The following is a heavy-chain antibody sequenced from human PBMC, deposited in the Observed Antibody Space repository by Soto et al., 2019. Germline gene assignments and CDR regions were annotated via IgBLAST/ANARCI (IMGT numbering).Heavy chain of an antibody. J-gene: IGHJ6*02. D-gene: IGHD3-16*01. CDR1: GGSFSGYY. V-gene: IGHV4-34*01. CDR2: INHSGST. CDR3: ARGMGAENTFYYYHAMDV. Sequence: SETLSLTCAVYGGSFSGYYWSWIRQPPGKGLEWIGEINHSGSTNYNPSLKSRVTISVDTSKNQFSLKLSSVTAADTAVYYCARGMGAENTFYYYHAMDVWGQGTTVTVSS.